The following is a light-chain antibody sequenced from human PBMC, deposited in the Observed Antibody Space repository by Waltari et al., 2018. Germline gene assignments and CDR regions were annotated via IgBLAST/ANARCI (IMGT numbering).Light chain of an antibody. V-gene: IGLV1-44*01. Sequence: QSALTQPPSASGTPGQRVTISCPGTSPNIGDNVVHWYQQLPGKAPKLLIYRNEQRPSGVPDRFSASKSGTSASLAISGLQSEDEADYYYAAWDDRMNGHWVFGGGTKVTVL. CDR1: SPNIGDNV. CDR3: AAWDDRMNGHWV. CDR2: RNE. J-gene: IGLJ3*02.